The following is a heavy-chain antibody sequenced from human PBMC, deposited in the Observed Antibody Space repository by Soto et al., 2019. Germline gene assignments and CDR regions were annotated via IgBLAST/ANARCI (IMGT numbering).Heavy chain of an antibody. D-gene: IGHD6-13*01. CDR2: ISWNSGSI. CDR1: GFTFDDHA. CDR3: AKAYSSSWYSAEYFQH. V-gene: IGHV3-9*01. Sequence: LRLSCAASGFTFDDHAMHWVRQAPGKGLEWVSGISWNSGSIGYADSVKGRFTISRDNAKNSLYLQMNSLRAEDTALYYCAKAYSSSWYSAEYFQHWGQGTLVTVS. J-gene: IGHJ1*01.